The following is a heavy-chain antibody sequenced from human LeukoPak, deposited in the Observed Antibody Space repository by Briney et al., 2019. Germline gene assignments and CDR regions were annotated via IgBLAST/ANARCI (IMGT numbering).Heavy chain of an antibody. V-gene: IGHV3-30*02. CDR3: AKAFSDFWSGYYYFKGFDY. D-gene: IGHD3-3*01. CDR2: IQYDGTNK. J-gene: IGHJ4*02. CDR1: GFTFSNYG. Sequence: PGGSLRLSCAASGFTFSNYGMHWVRQAPGKGLEWVAFIQYDGTNKYYADFVKGRFTISRDNSRNTLFLQMNSLRAEDTAVYYCAKAFSDFWSGYYYFKGFDYWGQGTLVTVSS.